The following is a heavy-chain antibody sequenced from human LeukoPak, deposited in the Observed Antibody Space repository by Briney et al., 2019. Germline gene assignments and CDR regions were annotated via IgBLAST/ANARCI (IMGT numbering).Heavy chain of an antibody. D-gene: IGHD4-11*01. Sequence: ASVKVSCKASGGTFSSYAISWVRQAPGQGLEWMGGIIPIFGTANYAQKFQGRVTITADESTSTAYMELSSLRSEDTAVYYCAREPDYSNDGPHTDWYFDLWGRGTLVTVSS. J-gene: IGHJ2*01. CDR2: IIPIFGTA. V-gene: IGHV1-69*13. CDR3: AREPDYSNDGPHTDWYFDL. CDR1: GGTFSSYA.